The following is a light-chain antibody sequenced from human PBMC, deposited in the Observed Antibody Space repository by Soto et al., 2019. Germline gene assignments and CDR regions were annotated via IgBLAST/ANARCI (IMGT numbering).Light chain of an antibody. CDR2: TAS. CDR3: QHYANCPPYT. J-gene: IGKJ2*01. CDR1: QSVNFN. V-gene: IGKV3-15*01. Sequence: EIVLTQSPAALSASPGERVILSCKASQSVNFNLAWYQQKPGQAPRLLLHTASTRATGIPTRFSGGGSGTEFPHTIGSLQSQDFSVSFCQHYANCPPYTFGQGPKVEIK.